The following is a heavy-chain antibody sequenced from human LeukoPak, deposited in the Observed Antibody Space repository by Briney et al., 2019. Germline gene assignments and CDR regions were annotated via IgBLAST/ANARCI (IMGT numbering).Heavy chain of an antibody. CDR3: ARRGDYYDTSDYYSGGWFDP. CDR1: GDSISSSSYF. Sequence: SETLSLTCTVSGDSISSSSYFWGWIRQPPGTGLEWIGSIFYSGITYYNPSIKSRVTISVDTSKNQFSLKLSSVTAADTAVYYCARRGDYYDTSDYYSGGWFDPWGQGTLVTVSS. V-gene: IGHV4-39*01. D-gene: IGHD3-22*01. J-gene: IGHJ5*02. CDR2: IFYSGIT.